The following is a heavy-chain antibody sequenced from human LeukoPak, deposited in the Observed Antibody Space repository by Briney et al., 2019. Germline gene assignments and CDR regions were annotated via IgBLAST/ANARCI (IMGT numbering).Heavy chain of an antibody. V-gene: IGHV4-59*01. D-gene: IGHD3-3*01. Sequence: SETLSLTCTVSGGSISSYYWSWIRQPPGKGLEWIGYIYYSGSTNYNPSLKSRVTISVDTSKNQFSLKLSSVTAADPAVYYCARVNYDFWSGYYWTYYFDYWGQGTLVTVSS. CDR1: GGSISSYY. CDR2: IYYSGST. CDR3: ARVNYDFWSGYYWTYYFDY. J-gene: IGHJ4*02.